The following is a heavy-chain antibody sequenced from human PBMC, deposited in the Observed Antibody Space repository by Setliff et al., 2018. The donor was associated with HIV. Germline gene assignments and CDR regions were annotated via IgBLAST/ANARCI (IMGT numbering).Heavy chain of an antibody. CDR3: ARLRLLYYYYYMDV. Sequence: SETLSLTCTVSGGSISSSSYYWGWIRQPPGKGLEWIGSIYYSGSTNYNPSLKSRVTISVDTSKNQFSLKLSSVTAADTAVYYCARLRLLYYYYYMDVWGKGTTVTVSS. J-gene: IGHJ6*03. V-gene: IGHV4-39*07. CDR2: IYYSGST. CDR1: GGSISSSSYY.